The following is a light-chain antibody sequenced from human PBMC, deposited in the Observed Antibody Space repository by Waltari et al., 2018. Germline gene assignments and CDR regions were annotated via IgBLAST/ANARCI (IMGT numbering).Light chain of an antibody. V-gene: IGKV1-17*01. CDR1: QGIRND. Sequence: DIQMTQSPSSLSASVGDTVTTTCRASQGIRNDLDWFQQKPGKAPKRLIYVASSLQSGVPSRFSGSGSGTEFTLTISSLQPEDFATYYCLQHNSYPRAFGQGTRVEVK. J-gene: IGKJ1*01. CDR3: LQHNSYPRA. CDR2: VAS.